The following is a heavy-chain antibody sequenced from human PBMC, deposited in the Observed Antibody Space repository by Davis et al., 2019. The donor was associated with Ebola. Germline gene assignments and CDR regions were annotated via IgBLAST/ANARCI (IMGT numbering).Heavy chain of an antibody. J-gene: IGHJ4*02. CDR1: GYTFTGYY. D-gene: IGHD2-15*01. V-gene: IGHV1-2*04. CDR3: ARSGGSGGSQYYFDY. CDR2: INPNSGGT. Sequence: AASVKVSCKASGYTFTGYYMHWVRQAPGQGLEWMGWINPNSGGTNYAQKFQGWVTMTRDTSISTAYMELSRLRSDDTAVYYCARSGGSGGSQYYFDYWGQGTLVTVSS.